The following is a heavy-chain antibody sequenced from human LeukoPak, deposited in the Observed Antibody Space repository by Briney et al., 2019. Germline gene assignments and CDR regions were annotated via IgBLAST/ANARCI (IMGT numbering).Heavy chain of an antibody. J-gene: IGHJ5*02. D-gene: IGHD6-13*01. Sequence: ASGKVSCKASGYTFTTYPMNWVRQAPGQGLEWMGWINTNTGNPTYAQGFTGRFVFSLDTSVSTAYLQISSLKADDTAVYYCARDPYTSSSWYRGRANNWFDPWGQGTLVTVSS. CDR1: GYTFTTYP. CDR3: ARDPYTSSSWYRGRANNWFDP. V-gene: IGHV7-4-1*02. CDR2: INTNTGNP.